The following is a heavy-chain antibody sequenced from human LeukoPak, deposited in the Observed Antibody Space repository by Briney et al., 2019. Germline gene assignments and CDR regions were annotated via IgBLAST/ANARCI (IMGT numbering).Heavy chain of an antibody. CDR2: IYNSGST. D-gene: IGHD6-13*01. CDR3: ARGKRGYSSSWYDY. CDR1: GGSISSYY. Sequence: SETLSLTCTVSGGSISSYYWNWIRQPPGKGLEWIGYIYNSGSTDYNPSLKSRVTISVDTSKNQFSLKLSSVTAADTAAYYCARGKRGYSSSWYDYWGQGTLVTVSS. J-gene: IGHJ4*02. V-gene: IGHV4-59*01.